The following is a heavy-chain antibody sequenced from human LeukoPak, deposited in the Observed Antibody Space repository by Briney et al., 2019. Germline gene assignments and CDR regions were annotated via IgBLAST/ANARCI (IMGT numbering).Heavy chain of an antibody. J-gene: IGHJ4*02. CDR2: INHSGST. CDR1: GGSFSGYY. D-gene: IGHD3-10*01. V-gene: IGHV4-34*01. Sequence: SETLSLTCAVYGGSFSGYYWSWIRQPPGKGLEWIGEINHSGSTNYNPSLKSRVTISVDTSKNQFSLKLSSVTAADTAVYYCARGGYGSGRHSPQRNFDYWGQGTLVTVSS. CDR3: ARGGYGSGRHSPQRNFDY.